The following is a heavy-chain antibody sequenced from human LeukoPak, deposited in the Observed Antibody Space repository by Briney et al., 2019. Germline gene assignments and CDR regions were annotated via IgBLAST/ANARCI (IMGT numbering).Heavy chain of an antibody. J-gene: IGHJ2*01. Sequence: GGSLRLSCAASGFTFRSYGMHWVRQAPGKGLEWVAVIWYDGSNKYYADSVKGRFTISRDNSMNTLLLQMNSLRAEDTAVYYCARQGAIFGVDRYWYFDLWGRGTLVTVSS. CDR2: IWYDGSNK. D-gene: IGHD3-3*01. CDR1: GFTFRSYG. V-gene: IGHV3-33*01. CDR3: ARQGAIFGVDRYWYFDL.